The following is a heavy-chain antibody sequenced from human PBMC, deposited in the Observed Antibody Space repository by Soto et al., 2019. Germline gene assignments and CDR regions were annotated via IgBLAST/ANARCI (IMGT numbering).Heavy chain of an antibody. Sequence: SVKVSFKASGGTFSSYAISWVRQAPGQGLEWLGGIIPIFGTANYAQKFQGRVTITADKSTSTAYMELSSLRSEDTAVYYCARDSSLYYDSSGYYANWGQGTLVTVSS. CDR3: ARDSSLYYDSSGYYAN. J-gene: IGHJ4*02. CDR2: IIPIFGTA. V-gene: IGHV1-69*06. D-gene: IGHD3-22*01. CDR1: GGTFSSYA.